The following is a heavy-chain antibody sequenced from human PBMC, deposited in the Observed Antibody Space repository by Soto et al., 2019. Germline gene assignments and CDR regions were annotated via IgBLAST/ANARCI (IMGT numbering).Heavy chain of an antibody. CDR2: IIPIFGTA. V-gene: IGHV1-69*12. CDR1: GGTFSSYA. Sequence: QVQLVQSGAEVKKPGSSVKVSCKASGGTFSSYAISWVRQAPGQGLEWMGGIIPIFGTANYAQKFQGRVTITADESTSKAYMELSSLSSEDTAVYYCANYYDSSGYPLSGMDVWGQGTTVTVSS. J-gene: IGHJ6*02. CDR3: ANYYDSSGYPLSGMDV. D-gene: IGHD3-22*01.